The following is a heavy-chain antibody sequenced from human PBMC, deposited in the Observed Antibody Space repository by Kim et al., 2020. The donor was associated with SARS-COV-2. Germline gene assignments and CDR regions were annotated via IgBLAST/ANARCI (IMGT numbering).Heavy chain of an antibody. CDR1: GYSFTSYW. V-gene: IGHV5-10-1*01. CDR3: ARPIYYYGSGSHRSGGAYYYYGMDV. J-gene: IGHJ6*02. CDR2: IDPSDSYT. D-gene: IGHD3-10*01. Sequence: GESLKISCKGSGYSFTSYWISWVRQMPGKGLEWMGRIDPSDSYTNYSPSFQGHVTISADKSISTAYLQWSSLKASDTAMYYCARPIYYYGSGSHRSGGAYYYYGMDVWGQGTTVTVSS.